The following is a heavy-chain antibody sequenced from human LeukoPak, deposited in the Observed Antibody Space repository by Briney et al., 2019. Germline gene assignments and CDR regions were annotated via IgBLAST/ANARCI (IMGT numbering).Heavy chain of an antibody. J-gene: IGHJ1*01. Sequence: SETLSLTCTVSNYSISSGYYWGWIRQPPGKGLEWIGSIYYSGSTYYNPSLKSRVTISVDTSKNQFSLKLSSVTAADTAVYYCAREWSSSWYRTSAEYFQHWGQGTLVTVSS. CDR2: IYYSGST. D-gene: IGHD6-13*01. V-gene: IGHV4-38-2*02. CDR1: NYSISSGYY. CDR3: AREWSSSWYRTSAEYFQH.